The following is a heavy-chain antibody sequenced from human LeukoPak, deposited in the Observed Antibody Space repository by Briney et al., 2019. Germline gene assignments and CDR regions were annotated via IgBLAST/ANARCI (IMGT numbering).Heavy chain of an antibody. CDR1: GGSFSGYY. V-gene: IGHV4-34*01. CDR3: ARLGCSSTSCYLFGYWFDP. CDR2: INHSGST. J-gene: IGHJ5*02. D-gene: IGHD2-2*01. Sequence: SETLSLTCAVYGGSFSGYYWSWIRQPPGKGLEWIGEINHSGSTNYNPSLKSRVTISIDTSKNQFSLKLSSVTAADTAVYYCARLGCSSTSCYLFGYWFDPRGQGTLVTVSS.